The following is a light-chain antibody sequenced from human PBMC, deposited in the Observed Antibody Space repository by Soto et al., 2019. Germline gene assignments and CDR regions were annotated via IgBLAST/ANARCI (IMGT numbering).Light chain of an antibody. J-gene: IGLJ2*01. CDR2: GNS. V-gene: IGLV1-40*01. CDR1: SSNIGTGYD. CDR3: QSYDSNLSVV. Sequence: QPVLTQPPSVSGAPGQRVTISCTGSSSNIGTGYDVHWYQQLPGTAPKLLIYGNSNRPSGDPDRFSGSKSGTSASLAITGLQAEDEADYYCQSYDSNLSVVFGGGTKLTVL.